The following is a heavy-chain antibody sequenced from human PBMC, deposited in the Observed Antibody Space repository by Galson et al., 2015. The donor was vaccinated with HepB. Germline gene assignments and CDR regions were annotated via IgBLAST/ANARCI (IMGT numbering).Heavy chain of an antibody. CDR3: ATLAGYSSGRESTPFDY. D-gene: IGHD6-19*01. CDR2: ISSSSSYI. Sequence: SLRLSCAASGFTFSSYSMNWVRQAPGKGLEWVSSISSSSSYIYYADSVKGRFTISRDNAKNSLYLQMNSLRAEDTAVYYCATLAGYSSGRESTPFDYWGQVTLVTVSS. V-gene: IGHV3-21*01. CDR1: GFTFSSYS. J-gene: IGHJ4*02.